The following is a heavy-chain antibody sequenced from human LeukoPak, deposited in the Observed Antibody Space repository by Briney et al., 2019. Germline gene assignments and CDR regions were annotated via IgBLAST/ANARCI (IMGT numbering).Heavy chain of an antibody. CDR3: AKEPSRITMVRGALDY. Sequence: GGSLRLSCAASGFTFDDYAMHWVRQAPGKGLEWVSGISWNSGSIGYADSVKGRFTISRDNSKNTLYLQMNSLRAEDTAMYYCAKEPSRITMVRGALDYWGQGTLVTVSS. CDR2: ISWNSGSI. V-gene: IGHV3-9*01. CDR1: GFTFDDYA. J-gene: IGHJ4*02. D-gene: IGHD3-10*01.